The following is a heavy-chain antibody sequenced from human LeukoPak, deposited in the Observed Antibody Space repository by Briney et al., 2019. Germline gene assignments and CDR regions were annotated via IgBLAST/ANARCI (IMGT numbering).Heavy chain of an antibody. D-gene: IGHD6-13*01. V-gene: IGHV3-23*01. CDR1: EFAFSNYV. CDR2: ISASAYTP. J-gene: IGHJ4*02. Sequence: PGGTLRLSCAASEFAFSNYVMSWVRQTPGKGLEWVSTISASAYTPHYAASVKGRFTISRDNSKDTLYLQMDSLRVDDTAVYYCAKTIPEQQLLVPGCFDSWGQGTLVTVSS. CDR3: AKTIPEQQLLVPGCFDS.